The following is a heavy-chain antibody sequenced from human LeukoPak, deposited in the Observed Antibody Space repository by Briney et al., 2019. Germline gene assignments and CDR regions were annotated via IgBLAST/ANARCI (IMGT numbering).Heavy chain of an antibody. CDR1: GGSFSGYY. Sequence: SETLSLTCAVYGGSFSGYYWSWIRQPPGKGLEWIGEINHSGSTNYNPSLKSRLTISVDTSKNQFSLKLSSVTAADTAVYYSARVSLRFGELMYWGQGTLVTVSS. D-gene: IGHD3-10*01. CDR2: INHSGST. CDR3: ARVSLRFGELMY. J-gene: IGHJ4*02. V-gene: IGHV4-34*01.